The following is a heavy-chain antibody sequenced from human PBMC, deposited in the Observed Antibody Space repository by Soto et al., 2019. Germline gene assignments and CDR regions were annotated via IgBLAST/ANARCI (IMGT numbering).Heavy chain of an antibody. V-gene: IGHV3-30*18. Sequence: QLQLVESGGGVVQPGRPLRLSCAASGFTFSSYGMHWVRQAPGKGLEWVAGISYDGSMKYSADSVKGRFTISRDNSKNTLYLQMNSLRTEDTAVYYCAKSVVVAANVEFWGQGTLVTVSS. CDR1: GFTFSSYG. D-gene: IGHD2-15*01. CDR3: AKSVVVAANVEF. CDR2: ISYDGSMK. J-gene: IGHJ4*02.